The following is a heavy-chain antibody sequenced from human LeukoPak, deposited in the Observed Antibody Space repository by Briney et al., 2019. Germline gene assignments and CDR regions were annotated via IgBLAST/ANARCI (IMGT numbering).Heavy chain of an antibody. J-gene: IGHJ6*03. CDR1: GDSITTNSYW. CDR2: IYSSGNS. V-gene: IGHV4-39*01. CDR3: ARRALAVAGTPNYYYYMDV. D-gene: IGHD6-19*01. Sequence: SETLSLTCSLSGDSITTNSYWWGWIRQSPGKGLEWIGSIYSSGNSYYNPSLKSRATISPDTSKNQYSLRLTSVTAADTAVYYCARRALAVAGTPNYYYYMDVWGKGTTVTVSS.